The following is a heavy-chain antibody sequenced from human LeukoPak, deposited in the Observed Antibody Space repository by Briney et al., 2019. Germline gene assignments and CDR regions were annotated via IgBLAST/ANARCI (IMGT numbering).Heavy chain of an antibody. V-gene: IGHV4-39*07. D-gene: IGHD1-26*01. Sequence: SETLSLTCTVSGDSISSTTYYWGWIRQPPGKGLEWIGSIYYTGSTYYNPSLKSRVTISVDTSKNQFSLKLSSVTAADTAVYYCARLLVGAEVYFDYWGQGTLVTVSS. CDR3: ARLLVGAEVYFDY. CDR1: GDSISSTTYY. J-gene: IGHJ4*02. CDR2: IYYTGST.